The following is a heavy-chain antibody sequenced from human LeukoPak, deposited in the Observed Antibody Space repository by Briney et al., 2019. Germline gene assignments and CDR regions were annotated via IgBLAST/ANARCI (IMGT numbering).Heavy chain of an antibody. CDR1: GGSVSSDNYY. D-gene: IGHD4-17*01. CDR3: AREYLGNTYGDTGGYFDN. Sequence: SETLSLTCTVSGGSVSSDNYYWSWIRQPPGKGLEWIGYMYYSGSTDYNPSLKSRATISVDTSKNQFFLKLSSVTAADTALYYCAREYLGNTYGDTGGYFDNWGQGTLVTVSS. V-gene: IGHV4-61*01. J-gene: IGHJ4*02. CDR2: MYYSGST.